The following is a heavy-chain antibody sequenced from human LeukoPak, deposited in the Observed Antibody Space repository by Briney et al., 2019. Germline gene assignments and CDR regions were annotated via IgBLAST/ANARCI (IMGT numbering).Heavy chain of an antibody. J-gene: IGHJ5*02. CDR1: GGSISSSSYY. V-gene: IGHV4-39*01. CDR3: ARLLTNLLGWFDP. Sequence: KASETLSLTCTVSGGSISSSSYYWGWIRQPPGKGLEWIGSIYYSGSTYYNPSLKSRVTISVDTSKNQFSLKLSSVTAADTAVYYCARLLTNLLGWFDPWGQGTLVTVSS. D-gene: IGHD2-8*01. CDR2: IYYSGST.